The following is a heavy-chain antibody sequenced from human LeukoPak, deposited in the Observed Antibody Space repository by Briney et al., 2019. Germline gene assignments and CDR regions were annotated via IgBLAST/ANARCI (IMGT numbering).Heavy chain of an antibody. J-gene: IGHJ6*02. Sequence: GGSLRLSCAASGFTFSSYSMNWVRQAPGKGLEWISYISSSSSTIYSADSVKGRFTISRDNADNSLYLQMNSLRVEDTAVYYCARASGGGATYYYYGMDVWGQGTTVIVSS. CDR3: ARASGGGATYYYYGMDV. V-gene: IGHV3-48*04. D-gene: IGHD1-26*01. CDR2: ISSSSSTI. CDR1: GFTFSSYS.